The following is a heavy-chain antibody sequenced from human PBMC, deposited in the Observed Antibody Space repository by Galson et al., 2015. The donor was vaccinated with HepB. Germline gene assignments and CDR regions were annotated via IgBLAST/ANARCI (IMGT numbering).Heavy chain of an antibody. CDR1: GFTFSSYG. Sequence: SLRLSCAASGFTFSSYGMHWVRQAPGKGLEWVAVIWYDGSNKYYADSVKGRFTISRDNSKNTLYLQMNSLRAEDTAVYYCAKDSGYSSGWYVGTNYYYYGMDVWGQGATVTVSS. CDR2: IWYDGSNK. D-gene: IGHD6-19*01. J-gene: IGHJ6*02. V-gene: IGHV3-33*06. CDR3: AKDSGYSSGWYVGTNYYYYGMDV.